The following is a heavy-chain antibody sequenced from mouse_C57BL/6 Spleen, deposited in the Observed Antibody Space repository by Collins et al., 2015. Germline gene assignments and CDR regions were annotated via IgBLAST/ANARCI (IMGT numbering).Heavy chain of an antibody. J-gene: IGHJ2*01. D-gene: IGHD1-1*02. CDR2: INPYNGGT. Sequence: EVQLQQSGPVLVKPGASVKMSCEASGYTFTDYYMNWVKQSHGKSLEWIGVINPYNGGTSYNQKFKGKATLTVDKSSSTAYMELNSLTSEDSAVYYCARSPYGPDYWGQGTTLTVSS. CDR1: GYTFTDYY. V-gene: IGHV1-19*01. CDR3: ARSPYGPDY.